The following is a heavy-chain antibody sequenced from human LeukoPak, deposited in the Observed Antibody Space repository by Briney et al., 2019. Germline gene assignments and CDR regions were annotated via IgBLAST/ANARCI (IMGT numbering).Heavy chain of an antibody. J-gene: IGHJ6*03. CDR3: ARSEGYYYYMDV. CDR1: GGSISSGSYY. Sequence: SQTLFLTCTVSGGSISSGSYYWSWIRQPAGKGLEWIGRIYTSGSTNYNPSLKSRVTISVDTSKNQFSLKLSSVTAADTAVYYCARSEGYYYYMDVWGKGTTVTVSS. V-gene: IGHV4-61*02. CDR2: IYTSGST.